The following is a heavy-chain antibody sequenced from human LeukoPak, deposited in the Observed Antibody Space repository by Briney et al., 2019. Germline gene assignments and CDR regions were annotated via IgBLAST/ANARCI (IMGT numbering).Heavy chain of an antibody. J-gene: IGHJ5*02. D-gene: IGHD3-16*01. CDR2: ISHSGNHT. V-gene: IGHV3-23*01. CDR3: AKAMGDQCLLDL. Sequence: GGSLRLSCAASGFTFTNYAMSWVHQAPGKGLEWVSAISHSGNHTYYADSVKGRFTVSRDNSKSLRYLQMSGLRAEDTALYYCAKAMGDQCLLDLWGQGTPVSVSS. CDR1: GFTFTNYA.